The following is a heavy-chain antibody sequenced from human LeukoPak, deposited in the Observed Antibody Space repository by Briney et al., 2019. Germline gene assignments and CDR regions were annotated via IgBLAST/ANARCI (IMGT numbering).Heavy chain of an antibody. Sequence: SQTLSLTCTVSGGSISSGGYYWSWIRQHPGKGLEWIVDIYYSGSTYYNPSLKSRVTISVDTSKNQFSLKLSSVTAADTAVYYCARGVSAVFWSAIGWFDPWGQGTLVTVSS. D-gene: IGHD3-3*01. CDR2: IYYSGST. V-gene: IGHV4-31*03. J-gene: IGHJ5*02. CDR1: GGSISSGGYY. CDR3: ARGVSAVFWSAIGWFDP.